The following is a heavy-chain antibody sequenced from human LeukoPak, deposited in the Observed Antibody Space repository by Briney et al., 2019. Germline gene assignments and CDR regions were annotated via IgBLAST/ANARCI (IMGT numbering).Heavy chain of an antibody. Sequence: GGSLRLSCAASGFTFASFAMARVRQAPGKGLEWVSAIGGSADYTFYADSVRGRFSFSRDNSKNTLYLQMISLRAEDTAIYYCAKEFVSRSSLTFDYWGQGTLVTVSS. D-gene: IGHD2-2*01. CDR2: IGGSADYT. CDR3: AKEFVSRSSLTFDY. CDR1: GFTFASFA. J-gene: IGHJ4*02. V-gene: IGHV3-23*01.